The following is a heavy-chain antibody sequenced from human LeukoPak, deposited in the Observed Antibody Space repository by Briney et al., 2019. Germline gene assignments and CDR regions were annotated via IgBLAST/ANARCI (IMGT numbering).Heavy chain of an antibody. D-gene: IGHD2-21*02. V-gene: IGHV3-23*01. CDR2: ISGSGGST. CDR1: GFTFSSYA. CDR3: AKDPARDGSFDP. J-gene: IGHJ5*02. Sequence: GGSLRLSCAASGFTFSSYAMSWVRQAPGKGLERVSAISGSGGSTYYADSVKGRFTISRDNSKNTLYLQVNSLRAEDTAVYYCAKDPARDGSFDPWGQGTLVTVSS.